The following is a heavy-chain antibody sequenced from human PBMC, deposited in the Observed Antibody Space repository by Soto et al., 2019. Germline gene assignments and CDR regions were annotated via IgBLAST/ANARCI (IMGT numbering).Heavy chain of an antibody. J-gene: IGHJ6*02. Sequence: PSETLSLTCTVSGGSISSGGYYWSWIRQHPGKGLEWIGYIYYSGSTYYNPSLKSRVTISVDTSKNQFSLKLSSVTAADTAVYYCARGPRLSYYYYGMDVWGQGTTVTVSS. CDR1: GGSISSGGYY. CDR2: IYYSGST. V-gene: IGHV4-31*03. CDR3: ARGPRLSYYYYGMDV.